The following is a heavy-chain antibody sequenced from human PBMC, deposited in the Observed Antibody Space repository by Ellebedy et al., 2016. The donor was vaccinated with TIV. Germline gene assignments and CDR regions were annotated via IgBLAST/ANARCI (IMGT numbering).Heavy chain of an antibody. CDR3: VKAWGD. CDR1: GFTFSSYA. V-gene: IGHV3-64D*06. D-gene: IGHD3-16*01. Sequence: PGGSLRLSCSASGFTFSSYAMHWVLQAPGKGLEYISAIVSNGDSTYYANSVKGRFTISRDNSKNTLYLQMSSLRPEDTAVYYCVKAWGDWGQGTLVTVSS. CDR2: IVSNGDST. J-gene: IGHJ4*02.